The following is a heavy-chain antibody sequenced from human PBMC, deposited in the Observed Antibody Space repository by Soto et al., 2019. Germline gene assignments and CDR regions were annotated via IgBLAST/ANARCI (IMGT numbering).Heavy chain of an antibody. V-gene: IGHV1-8*01. J-gene: IGHJ6*02. Sequence: GASVKVSCKASGYTFTSHDIKWVRQATGQGFEWMGWMDPNSGVTGYAQKFQRRVTMTRNTSTNTAHMELSSLRSDDTAVYYCARERKFDFWRKGLDVWGQGTTVTVS. D-gene: IGHD3-3*01. CDR1: GYTFTSHD. CDR3: ARERKFDFWRKGLDV. CDR2: MDPNSGVT.